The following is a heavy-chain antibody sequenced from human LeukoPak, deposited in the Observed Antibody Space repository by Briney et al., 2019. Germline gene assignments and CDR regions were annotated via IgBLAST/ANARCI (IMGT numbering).Heavy chain of an antibody. CDR3: ARDGGSSWDSYFDY. Sequence: GGSLRLSCAASGFTFSDYYMSWIRQAPGKGLEWVSYISSSGNTTYHADSVKGRFTISRDNAKNSLYLQMSSLRAEDTAVYYCARDGGSSWDSYFDYWGQGTLVTVSS. V-gene: IGHV3-11*04. D-gene: IGHD6-13*01. J-gene: IGHJ4*02. CDR2: ISSSGNTT. CDR1: GFTFSDYY.